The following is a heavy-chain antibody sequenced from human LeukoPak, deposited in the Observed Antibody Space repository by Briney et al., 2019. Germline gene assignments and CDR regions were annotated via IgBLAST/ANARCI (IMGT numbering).Heavy chain of an antibody. CDR1: GFTLSGYW. CDR2: SDNDGTGT. V-gene: IGHV3-74*01. CDR3: ARDIWIPQVGVFSN. Sequence: GGSLRLPCAGCGFTLSGYWMHWVRQVPGEGGVWVAHSDNDGTGTAYADSVKRRLSISRDNAKNMLFLQMNSLRAEDAAMYYCARDIWIPQVGVFSNWGQGTLVTVSS. J-gene: IGHJ4*02. D-gene: IGHD3-3*01.